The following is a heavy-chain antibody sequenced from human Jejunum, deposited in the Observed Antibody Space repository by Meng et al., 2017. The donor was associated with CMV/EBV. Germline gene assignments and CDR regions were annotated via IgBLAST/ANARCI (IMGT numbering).Heavy chain of an antibody. CDR3: AKDAYNQNFDY. CDR2: IRNDRSDE. V-gene: IGHV3-30*02. D-gene: IGHD1-1*01. CDR1: GFTFRKYG. J-gene: IGHJ4*02. Sequence: CVTSGFTFRKYGMHWVRQVPGKGMEWVTFIRNDRSDEYYVDSVKGRFTISRDNSKNTLYLQMNSLRVDDTAVYYCAKDAYNQNFDYWGQGTLVTVSS.